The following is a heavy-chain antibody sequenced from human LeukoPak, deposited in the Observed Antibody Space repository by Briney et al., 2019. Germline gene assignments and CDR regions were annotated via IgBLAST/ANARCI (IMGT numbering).Heavy chain of an antibody. CDR3: ARDKSYGDSEDY. D-gene: IGHD4-17*01. CDR2: IIQDGSQK. V-gene: IGHV3-7*05. J-gene: IGHJ4*02. Sequence: GGSLRLSCTASGFSFSTFWMSSVRQAPGKGPEWVDNIIQDGSQKYYVDSVKGRFTISRDNAKNSLYLQMNSLRAEDTAVYYCARDKSYGDSEDYWGQGTLVTVSS. CDR1: GFSFSTFW.